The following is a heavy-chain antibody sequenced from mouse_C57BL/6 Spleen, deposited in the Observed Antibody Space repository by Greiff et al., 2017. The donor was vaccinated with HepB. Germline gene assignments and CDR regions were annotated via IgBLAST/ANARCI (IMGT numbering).Heavy chain of an antibody. V-gene: IGHV1-54*01. CDR2: INPGSGGT. Sequence: VQLKESGAELVRPGTSVKVSCKASGYAFTNYLIEWVKQRPGQGLEWIGVINPGSGGTNYNEKFKGKATLTADKSSSTAYMQLSSLTSEDSAVYFCARGDYYGSSYDYWGQGTTLTVSS. CDR3: ARGDYYGSSYDY. J-gene: IGHJ2*01. CDR1: GYAFTNYL. D-gene: IGHD1-1*01.